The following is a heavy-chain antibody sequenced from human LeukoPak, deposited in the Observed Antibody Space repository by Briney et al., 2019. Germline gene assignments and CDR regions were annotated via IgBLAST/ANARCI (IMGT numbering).Heavy chain of an antibody. CDR1: GYTFTSYD. D-gene: IGHD3-3*01. J-gene: IGHJ6*02. CDR2: MNPNSGNT. Sequence: ASVKVSCKASGYTFTSYDINWVRQATGQGLEWMGWMNPNSGNTRYAQKFQGRVTMTRNTSISTAYMELSSLRSEDTAVYYCARAGDGMWSGYYYYYYYYGMDVWGQGTTVTVSS. CDR3: ARAGDGMWSGYYYYYYYYGMDV. V-gene: IGHV1-8*01.